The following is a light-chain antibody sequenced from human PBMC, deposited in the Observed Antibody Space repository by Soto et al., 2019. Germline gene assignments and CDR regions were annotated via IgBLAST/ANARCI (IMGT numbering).Light chain of an antibody. J-gene: IGLJ2*01. CDR3: SSYAGSDKFVI. Sequence: QSALTQPPSASGSPGQSVTISCTGSSSDIGGYNYVSWYQQHPGTAPHLIIYEVSKRLSGVSDRFSGSKSGSTASLTVSGLQADDEAHYFCSSYAGSDKFVIFGGGTKLTVL. CDR1: SSDIGGYNY. V-gene: IGLV2-8*01. CDR2: EVS.